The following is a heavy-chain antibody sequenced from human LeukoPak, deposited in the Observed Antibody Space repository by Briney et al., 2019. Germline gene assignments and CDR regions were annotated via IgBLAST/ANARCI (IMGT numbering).Heavy chain of an antibody. Sequence: GGSLRLTCAASGFTFSSYAMSGVRQAPGKGLEWVSVIRGSGGSTYYADSVKGRFTISRDNSKNTLYLLMNSMRAEDTAVYYCAKSLYYYDGSGYPIDYWGQGTLVTVSS. CDR1: GFTFSSYA. J-gene: IGHJ4*02. CDR3: AKSLYYYDGSGYPIDY. V-gene: IGHV3-23*01. D-gene: IGHD3-22*01. CDR2: IRGSGGST.